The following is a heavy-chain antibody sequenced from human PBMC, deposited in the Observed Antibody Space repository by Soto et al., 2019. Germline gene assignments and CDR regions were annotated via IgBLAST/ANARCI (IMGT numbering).Heavy chain of an antibody. CDR1: GFPFISNS. J-gene: IGHJ5*02. Sequence: GSLRLSCSASGFPFISNSVNWFRQAPLKGLECFSYISGSGTTTRYADSVKGRFTLSRDNAKNSLFLDMNSLTDEDTAVYYCARDLNWAFDHWGRGTLVTVSS. CDR2: ISGSGTTT. CDR3: ARDLNWAFDH. D-gene: IGHD3-16*01. V-gene: IGHV3-48*02.